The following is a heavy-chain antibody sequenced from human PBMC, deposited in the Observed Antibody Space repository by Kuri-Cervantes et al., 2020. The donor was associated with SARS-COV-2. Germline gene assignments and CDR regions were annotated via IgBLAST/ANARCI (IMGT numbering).Heavy chain of an antibody. V-gene: IGHV3-7*01. Sequence: GGSLRLSFAASGLTFSSYWMSWVRQAPGKGLEWVANIKQDGSEKYYVDSVKGRFTISRDNAKNSLYLQMNSLRAEDTAVYYCAREAFGYCSGGSCYSHYWGQGTLVTVSS. CDR1: GLTFSSYW. CDR3: AREAFGYCSGGSCYSHY. J-gene: IGHJ4*02. D-gene: IGHD2-15*01. CDR2: IKQDGSEK.